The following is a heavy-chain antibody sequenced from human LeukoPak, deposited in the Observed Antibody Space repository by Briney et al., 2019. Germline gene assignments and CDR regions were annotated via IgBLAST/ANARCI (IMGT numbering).Heavy chain of an antibody. J-gene: IGHJ5*02. V-gene: IGHV1-8*01. CDR1: GYTFTSYD. CDR3: ARVGMVRGVTQSYNWFDP. D-gene: IGHD3-10*01. CDR2: MNPNSGNT. Sequence: ASVKVSCKASGYTFTSYDINWVRQATGQGLEWMGWMNPNSGNTGYAQKFQGRVTMTRNTSISTAYMELSSLRSGDTAVYYCARVGMVRGVTQSYNWFDPWGQGTLVTVSS.